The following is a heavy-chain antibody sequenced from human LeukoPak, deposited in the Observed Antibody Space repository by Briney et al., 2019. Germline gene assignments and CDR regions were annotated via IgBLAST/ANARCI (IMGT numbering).Heavy chain of an antibody. CDR2: TKSKTDGATT. Sequence: GGSLRLSCAASGFTFSNAWMTWVRQAPEQGLEWVGRTKSKTDGATTDYAATVKGRFIISRDDSKRMLYLQMNSLKTEDTAMYYCALEFGQATDYWGQGTLVTVSS. V-gene: IGHV3-15*01. CDR1: GFTFSNAW. D-gene: IGHD3-3*01. J-gene: IGHJ4*02. CDR3: ALEFGQATDY.